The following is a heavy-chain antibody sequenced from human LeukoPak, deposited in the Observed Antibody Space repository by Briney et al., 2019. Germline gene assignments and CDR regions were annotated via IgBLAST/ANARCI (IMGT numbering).Heavy chain of an antibody. CDR3: ARDYLERRVVSGAALDY. V-gene: IGHV1-46*01. J-gene: IGHJ4*02. CDR1: GYTFTSYY. CDR2: INPSGGST. D-gene: IGHD1-1*01. Sequence: ASVKVSCKASGYTFTSYYMHWVRQAPGQGPEWMGIINPSGGSTSYAQKFQGRVTMTRDTSTSTVYMELSSLRSEDTAVYYCARDYLERRVVSGAALDYWGQGTLVTVSS.